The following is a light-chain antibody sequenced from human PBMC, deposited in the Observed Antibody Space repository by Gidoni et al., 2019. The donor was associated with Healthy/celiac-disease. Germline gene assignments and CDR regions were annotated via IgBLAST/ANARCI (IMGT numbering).Light chain of an antibody. CDR2: GAD. Sequence: GLRQSRGTRSLSPGERATLSCRASQSVSSSYLAWYQQKPGQAPRLSISGADSRANVLPDGFSRRGSQTGSDLCSCGLGLEDMAATEGQGEVRLSRTFGQGTKVEIK. V-gene: IGKV3-20*01. CDR3: QGEVRLSRT. J-gene: IGKJ1*01. CDR1: QSVSSSY.